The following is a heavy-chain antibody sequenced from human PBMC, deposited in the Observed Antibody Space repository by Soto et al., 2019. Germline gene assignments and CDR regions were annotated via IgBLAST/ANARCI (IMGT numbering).Heavy chain of an antibody. CDR3: ARGLTTLYYFDS. CDR2: IYQSGTT. CDR1: GGSVRSGSYY. Sequence: QLQLQESGPGLLQPSETLSLTCSVSGGSVRSGSYYWTWIRQPPGKGLEWIGYIYQSGTTNYNASLKSRVTISIDTSKNQFFLKLTSVTAADTAVYYCARGLTTLYYFDSWGQGTLVSVSS. J-gene: IGHJ4*02. V-gene: IGHV4-61*01. D-gene: IGHD1-1*01.